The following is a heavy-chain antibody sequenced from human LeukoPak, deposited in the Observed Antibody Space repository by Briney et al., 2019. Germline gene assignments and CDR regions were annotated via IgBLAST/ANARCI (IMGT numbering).Heavy chain of an antibody. CDR2: ITYDGSNK. D-gene: IGHD6-13*01. CDR1: GFTFSSYG. V-gene: IGHV3-30*18. CDR3: AKVDRPEAAAGPFDY. J-gene: IGHJ4*02. Sequence: GGSLRLSCAASGFTFSSYGMHWVRQAPGKGLEWVAVITYDGSNKYYADSVKGRFTISRDNSKNTLYLQMNSLRAEDTAVYYCAKVDRPEAAAGPFDYWGQGTLVTVSS.